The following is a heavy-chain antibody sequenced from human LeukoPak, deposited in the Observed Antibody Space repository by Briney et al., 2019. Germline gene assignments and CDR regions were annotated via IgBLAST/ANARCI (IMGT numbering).Heavy chain of an antibody. CDR1: GFTVSSNY. D-gene: IGHD3-10*01. V-gene: IGHV3-53*01. CDR2: IYSGGST. CDR3: ARETVRGVFDY. J-gene: IGHJ4*02. Sequence: GGSLRLSCAASGFTVSSNYMSWVRQAPGKGLEWDSVIYSGGSTYYADSVKGRFTISRDNSKNTLYLQMNSLRAEDTAVYYCARETVRGVFDYWGQGTLVTVSS.